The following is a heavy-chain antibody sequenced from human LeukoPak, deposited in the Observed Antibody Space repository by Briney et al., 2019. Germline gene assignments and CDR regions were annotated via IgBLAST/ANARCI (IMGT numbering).Heavy chain of an antibody. CDR1: GGTFSSYA. J-gene: IGHJ6*02. CDR3: ARERVDYSNNERDYYYGMDV. Sequence: SVKVSCKASGGTFSSYAISWVRQAPGQGLEWMGGIIPIFGTANYAQKFQGRVTITADESTSTAYMELSSLRSEDTAVYYCARERVDYSNNERDYYYGMDVWGQGTTVTVSS. CDR2: IIPIFGTA. V-gene: IGHV1-69*13. D-gene: IGHD4-11*01.